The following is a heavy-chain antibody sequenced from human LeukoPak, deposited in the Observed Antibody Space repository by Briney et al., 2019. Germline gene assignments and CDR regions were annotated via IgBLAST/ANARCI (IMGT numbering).Heavy chain of an antibody. J-gene: IGHJ4*02. CDR1: GFSFSSYG. CDR3: AKAQYHYGSGSSVDY. Sequence: GGSLRLSCAASGFSFSSYGMNWVRQAPGKGLEWVGFISYDGTNKYYSDSVKGRFTISRDNSKNTLYLEVSSLRPEDTAVYYCAKAQYHYGSGSSVDYWGQGTLVTVSS. D-gene: IGHD3-10*01. CDR2: ISYDGTNK. V-gene: IGHV3-30*18.